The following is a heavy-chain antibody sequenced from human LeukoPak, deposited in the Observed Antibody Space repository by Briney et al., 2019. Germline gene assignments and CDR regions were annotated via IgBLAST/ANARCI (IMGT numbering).Heavy chain of an antibody. CDR3: AKDAERGLDYSNSLQK. CDR1: KFTFSHYG. Sequence: GGSLRLSCAASKFTFSHYGMHWVRQAPGKGLEWVAVVFNDGSNQYYADSVKGRFTVSRDNSQNMLYLQMNSLRPEDTAVYYCAKDAERGLDYSNSLQKWGQGTLVTVSS. CDR2: VFNDGSNQ. J-gene: IGHJ4*02. V-gene: IGHV3-33*03. D-gene: IGHD4-11*01.